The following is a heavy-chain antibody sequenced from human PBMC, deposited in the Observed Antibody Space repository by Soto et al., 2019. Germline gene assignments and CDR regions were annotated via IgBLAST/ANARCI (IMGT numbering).Heavy chain of an antibody. D-gene: IGHD6-19*01. CDR2: IRHTTSAT. CDR1: QFPFDVYS. J-gene: IGHJ4*02. CDR3: ARDHGSSGWSN. V-gene: IGHV3-48*01. Sequence: GGSLRLSCVASQFPFDVYSMHWVRQAPGKGLEWVSYIRHTTSATFYADSVKGRFTISRDNSKNTLYLQMNSLRAEDTAVYYCARDHGSSGWSNWGQGTLVTVSS.